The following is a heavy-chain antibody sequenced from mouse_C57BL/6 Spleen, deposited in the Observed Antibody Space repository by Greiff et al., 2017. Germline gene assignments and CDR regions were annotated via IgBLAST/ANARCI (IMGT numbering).Heavy chain of an antibody. CDR3: ARAGPPYAMDY. CDR1: GFTFSSYA. V-gene: IGHV5-4*03. CDR2: ISAGGSYT. Sequence: EVMLVESGGGLVKPGGSLKLSCAASGFTFSSYAMSWVRQTPEKRLEWVATISAGGSYTYYPDNVKGRFTISRDNAKNNLYLQMSHLKSEDTAMYYWARAGPPYAMDYWGQGTSVTVSS. J-gene: IGHJ4*01.